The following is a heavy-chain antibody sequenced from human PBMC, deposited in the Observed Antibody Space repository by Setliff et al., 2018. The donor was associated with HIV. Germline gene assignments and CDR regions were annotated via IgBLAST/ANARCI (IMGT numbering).Heavy chain of an antibody. CDR2: IYPGDSHT. J-gene: IGHJ4*02. Sequence: SLKISCKGSGYSFTSYWIAWVRQMPGKGLEWMGIIYPGDSHTRYSPSFQGQVTFSADKSISTAYLQWSSLKASDTAIYYCTRHILAYCAGDCYPLDYWGQGTLVTVSS. CDR3: TRHILAYCAGDCYPLDY. CDR1: GYSFTSYW. V-gene: IGHV5-51*01. D-gene: IGHD2-21*02.